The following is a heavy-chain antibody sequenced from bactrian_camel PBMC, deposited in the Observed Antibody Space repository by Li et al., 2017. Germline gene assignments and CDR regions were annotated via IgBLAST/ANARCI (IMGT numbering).Heavy chain of an antibody. CDR2: IDSYGAT. D-gene: IGHD6*01. CDR1: GFTFSSYW. Sequence: HVQLVESGGGLVQPGGSLRLSCAASGFTFSSYWMYWVRQAPGKEAEKVAFIDSYGATDYHNSVKGRFTISQDNAKNMMYLQLNSLKTEDTAMYFCAAGTRLMYG. V-gene: IGHV3S6*01.